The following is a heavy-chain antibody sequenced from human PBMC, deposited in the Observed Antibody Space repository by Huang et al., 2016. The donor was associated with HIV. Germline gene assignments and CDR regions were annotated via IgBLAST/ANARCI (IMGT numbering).Heavy chain of an antibody. CDR1: GYPFTTYY. D-gene: IGHD5-12*01. V-gene: IGHV1-2*02. CDR3: VRRYDYNAFDV. Sequence: QVQLVQSGAEVKKPGASVKFSCEATGYPFTTYYMHWVRQAPGQGLEWIGGIIHNNGGTKYARDFQGRVTMTRDTSSSTAYLELSGLRSDDTAMYFCVRRYDYNAFDVWGQGTMVIVSS. J-gene: IGHJ3*01. CDR2: IIHNNGGT.